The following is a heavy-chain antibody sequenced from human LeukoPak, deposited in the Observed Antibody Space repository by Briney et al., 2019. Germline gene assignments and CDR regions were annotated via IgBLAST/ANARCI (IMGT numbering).Heavy chain of an antibody. J-gene: IGHJ4*02. CDR2: IWYDGSNK. D-gene: IGHD6-13*01. V-gene: IGHV3-33*01. CDR1: GFTFSSYG. Sequence: PGGSLRLSCAASGFTFSSYGMHWVRQAPGKGLEWVAVIWYDGSNKYYADSVKGRFTISRDNSKNTLYQQMNSLRAEDTAVYYCARDGIYSSSWYEYSLDYWGQGTLVTVSS. CDR3: ARDGIYSSSWYEYSLDY.